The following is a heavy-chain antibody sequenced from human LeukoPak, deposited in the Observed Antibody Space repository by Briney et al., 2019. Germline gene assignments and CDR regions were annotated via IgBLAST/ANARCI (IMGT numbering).Heavy chain of an antibody. CDR3: ARVLLWFGEFLITYYMDV. J-gene: IGHJ6*03. D-gene: IGHD3-10*01. CDR1: GYTFTNYG. Sequence: ASVKVSCKASGYTFTNYGISWVRQAPGQGLEWMGWISAYNGNTNYAQKLQGRVTMTTDTSTSTAYMELRSLRSDDTAVYYCARVLLWFGEFLITYYMDVWGKGTTVTVSS. V-gene: IGHV1-18*01. CDR2: ISAYNGNT.